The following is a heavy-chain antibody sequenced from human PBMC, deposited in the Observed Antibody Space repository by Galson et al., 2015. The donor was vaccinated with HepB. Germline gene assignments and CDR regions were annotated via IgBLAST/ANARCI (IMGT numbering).Heavy chain of an antibody. D-gene: IGHD3-10*01. Sequence: SVKVSCKASGGTLSSYAISWVRQAPGQGLEWMGGIIPIFGTANYAQKFQGRVTITADESTSTAYMELSSLRSEDTAVYYCARDSTMVRGVMVQLDAFDIWGQGTMVPVSS. CDR3: ARDSTMVRGVMVQLDAFDI. CDR2: IIPIFGTA. CDR1: GGTLSSYA. J-gene: IGHJ3*02. V-gene: IGHV1-69*13.